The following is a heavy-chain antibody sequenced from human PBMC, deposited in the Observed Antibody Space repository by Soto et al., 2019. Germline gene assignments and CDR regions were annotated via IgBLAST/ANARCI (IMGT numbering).Heavy chain of an antibody. J-gene: IGHJ4*02. CDR2: MNPNSGNT. V-gene: IGHV1-8*01. Sequence: QVQLVQSGAEVKKPGASVKVSCKASGYTFTSYDINWVRQATGQGLEWMGWMNPNSGNTGYAQKFQGRVTMTRNTSIRTAYKELSRLRSEDTAVYYWARERSSGWYVDYWGQGTLVTVSS. CDR3: ARERSSGWYVDY. D-gene: IGHD6-19*01. CDR1: GYTFTSYD.